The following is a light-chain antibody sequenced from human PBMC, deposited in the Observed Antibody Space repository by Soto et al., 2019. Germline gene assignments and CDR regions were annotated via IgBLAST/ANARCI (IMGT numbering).Light chain of an antibody. Sequence: QSVLTQPPSASGTPGQRVTISCSGSSSNIGSNTVNSYQQLPGTAPKLLIYSNNRRPPGGLDRFSGSKSGTSASLAISGVLADDEDDDYCAAWDDSRNSPVFGGGTKVTVL. CDR3: AAWDDSRNSPV. V-gene: IGLV1-44*01. CDR2: SNN. CDR1: SSNIGSNT. J-gene: IGLJ2*01.